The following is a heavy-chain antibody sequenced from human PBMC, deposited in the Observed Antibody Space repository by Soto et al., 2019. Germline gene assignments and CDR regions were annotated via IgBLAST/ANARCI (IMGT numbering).Heavy chain of an antibody. J-gene: IGHJ5*02. CDR2: ISGGGGTT. Sequence: GGSLRLSCTASGFTFSSFAMNWVRQAPGKGLEWVSCISGGGGTTYYVDSVKGRFTISRDNSENTLYLHMNRLRPEDTAVYYCAKEGALVPPAWGQGTLVTVSS. CDR3: AKEGALVPPA. V-gene: IGHV3-23*01. CDR1: GFTFSSFA. D-gene: IGHD1-26*01.